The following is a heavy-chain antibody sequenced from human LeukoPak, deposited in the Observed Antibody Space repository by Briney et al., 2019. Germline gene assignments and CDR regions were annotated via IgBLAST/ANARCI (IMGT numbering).Heavy chain of an antibody. CDR3: AKTGRDYYYYYYMDV. D-gene: IGHD3-10*01. CDR2: IRYDGSNK. Sequence: PGGSLRLSCAASGFTFSSYGMHWVRQAPGKGLEWVAFIRYDGSNKYYADSVKGRFTISRDNSKNTLYLQMSSLRAEDTAVYYCAKTGRDYYYYYYMDVWGKGTTVTVSS. CDR1: GFTFSSYG. J-gene: IGHJ6*03. V-gene: IGHV3-30*02.